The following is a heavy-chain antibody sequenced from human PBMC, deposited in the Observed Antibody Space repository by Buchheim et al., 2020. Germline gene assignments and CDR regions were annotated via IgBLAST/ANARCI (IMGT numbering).Heavy chain of an antibody. CDR3: ARDHYYYGMDV. V-gene: IGHV4-59*01. J-gene: IGHJ6*02. CDR2: IYYSGST. Sequence: QVQLQESGPGLVKPSETLSLTCTVSGGSISSYYWSWIRQPPGKGLEWIGYIYYSGSTNYNPSLKSRVTISVDTSKNQFSLKLSSVTAADTAVHYCARDHYYYGMDVWGQGTT. CDR1: GGSISSYY.